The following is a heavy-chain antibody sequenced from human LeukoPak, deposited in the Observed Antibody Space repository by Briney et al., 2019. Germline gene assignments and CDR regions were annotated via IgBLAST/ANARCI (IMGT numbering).Heavy chain of an antibody. J-gene: IGHJ3*02. D-gene: IGHD6-19*01. Sequence: GGSLRLSCAASGFTVSSNYMSWVRQAPGQGLEWVSVIYTGGSTYYEDSGKDRLAISRDNSENSLLLQMDSMRAEDTAVYYCARHSGWSAFDIWGQGTMVTVSS. CDR2: IYTGGST. CDR3: ARHSGWSAFDI. V-gene: IGHV3-53*01. CDR1: GFTVSSNY.